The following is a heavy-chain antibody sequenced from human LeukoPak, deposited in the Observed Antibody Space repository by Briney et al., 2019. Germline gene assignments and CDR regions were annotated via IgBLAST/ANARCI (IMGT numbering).Heavy chain of an antibody. CDR1: GGSISRSNYH. CDR2: IYYSGST. J-gene: IGHJ5*02. V-gene: IGHV4-39*01. CDR3: ASEGYCSSTSCVVGRGFDP. D-gene: IGHD2-2*01. Sequence: SETLSLTCTVSGGSISRSNYHWGWIRQPPGKGLEWIGSIYYSGSTYYNPSLKSRVTISVDTSKNQFSLKLSSVTAADTAVYYCASEGYCSSTSCVVGRGFDPWGQGTLVTVSS.